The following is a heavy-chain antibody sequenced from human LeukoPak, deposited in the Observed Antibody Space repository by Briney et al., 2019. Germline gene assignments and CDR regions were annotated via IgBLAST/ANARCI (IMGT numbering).Heavy chain of an antibody. Sequence: SETLSLTCAVYGGSFSGYYWSWIRQPPGKGLEWIGEINHSGSTNYNPSLKSRVTISVDTSKNQFSLKLSSVTAADTAVYYCARQGFGYDFWSGYWTHDYYYMDVWGKGTTVTVSS. D-gene: IGHD3-3*01. CDR3: ARQGFGYDFWSGYWTHDYYYMDV. J-gene: IGHJ6*03. CDR2: INHSGST. V-gene: IGHV4-34*01. CDR1: GGSFSGYY.